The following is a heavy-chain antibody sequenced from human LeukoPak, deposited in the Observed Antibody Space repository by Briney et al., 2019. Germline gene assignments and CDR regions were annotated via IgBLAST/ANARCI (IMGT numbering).Heavy chain of an antibody. Sequence: GGSLRLSCAASGFTFSSYAMSWVRQAPGKGLEWVSAISGSGGSTYHADSVKGRFTISRDNSKNTLYLQMNSLRAGDTAVYYCAKRLERRFDYWGQGTLVTVSS. V-gene: IGHV3-23*01. CDR3: AKRLERRFDY. CDR2: ISGSGGST. D-gene: IGHD1-1*01. J-gene: IGHJ4*02. CDR1: GFTFSSYA.